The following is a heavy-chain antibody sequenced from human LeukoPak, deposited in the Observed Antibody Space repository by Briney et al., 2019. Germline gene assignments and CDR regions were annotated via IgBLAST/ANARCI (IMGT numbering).Heavy chain of an antibody. CDR2: NSGSGGST. Sequence: GGSLRLSCAASGFTFSSYAMSWVRQAPGKGLEWVSANSGSGGSTYYADSVKGRFTISRDNSKNTLYLQMNSLRAEDTAVYYCAKGKGYCSSTSCLAAFDIWGQGTMVTVSS. D-gene: IGHD2-2*01. CDR3: AKGKGYCSSTSCLAAFDI. CDR1: GFTFSSYA. J-gene: IGHJ3*02. V-gene: IGHV3-23*01.